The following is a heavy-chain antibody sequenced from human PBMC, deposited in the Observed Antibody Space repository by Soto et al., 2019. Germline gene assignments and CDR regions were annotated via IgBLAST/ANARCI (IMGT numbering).Heavy chain of an antibody. CDR2: IYYSGST. V-gene: IGHV4-31*03. D-gene: IGHD6-13*01. Sequence: QVQLQESGPGLVKPSQTLSLTCTVSGCSISSGGYYWSWIRQHPGKGLEWIGYIYYSGSTSYNPSLKSRVTISVDTSKIQFSLKLSSVTAADTAVYYWARSFGVAAAGPFDYWGQGTLVTVSS. CDR3: ARSFGVAAAGPFDY. CDR1: GCSISSGGYY. J-gene: IGHJ4*02.